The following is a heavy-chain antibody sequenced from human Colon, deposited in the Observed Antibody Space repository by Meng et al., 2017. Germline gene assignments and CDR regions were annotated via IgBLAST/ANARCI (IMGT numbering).Heavy chain of an antibody. D-gene: IGHD3-10*01. V-gene: IGHV3-23*01. CDR1: GFTFNSYA. CDR2: IGGDGYGI. Sequence: GESLKISCAASGFTFNSYAMTWVRQAPGKGLAWVSVIGGDGYGIQYADSVKGRFTISRDNSKNTLYLQMNSLRAEDTAVYYCARVGLLWFGESYYFDYWGQGTLVTVSS. CDR3: ARVGLLWFGESYYFDY. J-gene: IGHJ4*02.